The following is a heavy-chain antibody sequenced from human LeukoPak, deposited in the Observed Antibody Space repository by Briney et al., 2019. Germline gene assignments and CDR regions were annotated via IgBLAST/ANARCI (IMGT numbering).Heavy chain of an antibody. CDR3: ASWNYAVYYYYGMDV. J-gene: IGHJ6*02. Sequence: RASVTVSCKASGYTFIVYGVSWVRQAPGQGLEWMGWIGPDQGKIVTNYAKNLQGRVTMTTDSSTNTAYMELSSLRSDDTAMYYCASWNYAVYYYYGMDVWGQGTTVTVSS. CDR1: GYTFIVYG. V-gene: IGHV1-18*01. CDR2: IGPDQGKIVT. D-gene: IGHD1-7*01.